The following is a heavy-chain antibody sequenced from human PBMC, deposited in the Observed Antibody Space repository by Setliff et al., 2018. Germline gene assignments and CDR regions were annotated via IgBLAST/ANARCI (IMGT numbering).Heavy chain of an antibody. CDR3: ARVDPPIVDTAMVTSPFDY. D-gene: IGHD5-18*01. CDR1: GFTFSSYS. V-gene: IGHV3-21*01. Sequence: PGGSLRLSCAASGFTFSSYSMNWVRQAPGKGLEWVSSISGSGGSTYYADSVKGRFTISRDNAKNSLYLQMNSLRAEDTAVYYCARVDPPIVDTAMVTSPFDYWGQGTLVTVSS. CDR2: ISGSGGST. J-gene: IGHJ4*02.